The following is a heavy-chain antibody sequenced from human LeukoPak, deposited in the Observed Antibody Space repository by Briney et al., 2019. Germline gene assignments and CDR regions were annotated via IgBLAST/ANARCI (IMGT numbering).Heavy chain of an antibody. D-gene: IGHD2-21*02. V-gene: IGHV4-34*01. CDR3: ARPGYCGGDCYGGDAFDI. J-gene: IGHJ3*02. CDR2: INHSGST. Sequence: SETLSLTCAVYGGSFSGYYWSWIRQPAGKGLEWIGEINHSGSTNYNPSLKSRVTISVDTSKNQFSLKLSSVTAADTAVYYCARPGYCGGDCYGGDAFDIWGQGTMVTVSS. CDR1: GGSFSGYY.